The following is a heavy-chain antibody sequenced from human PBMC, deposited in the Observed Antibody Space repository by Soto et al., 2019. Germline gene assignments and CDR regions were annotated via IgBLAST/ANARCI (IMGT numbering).Heavy chain of an antibody. CDR1: GFTFSSYA. D-gene: IGHD2-15*01. CDR3: AKDPQDIVVVVAAQDPEYSQH. J-gene: IGHJ1*01. V-gene: IGHV3-23*01. Sequence: GSLRLSCAASGFTFSSYAMSWVRQAPGKGLEWVSAISGSGGSTYYADSVKGRFTISRDNSKSTLYLQMNSLRAEDTAVYYCAKDPQDIVVVVAAQDPEYSQHWGQGTLVTVSS. CDR2: ISGSGGST.